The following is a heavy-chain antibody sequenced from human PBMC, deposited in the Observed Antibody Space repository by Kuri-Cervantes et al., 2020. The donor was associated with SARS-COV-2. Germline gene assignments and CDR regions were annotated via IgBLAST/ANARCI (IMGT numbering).Heavy chain of an antibody. Sequence: GSLRLSCAVYGGSFSDYSWNWIRQPPGKGLEWIGEINHSGSTNYNPSLKSRVTISVDTSKNQFSLKLSSVTAADTAVYYCARVGRGISPFVEAFDIWGQGTMVTVSS. CDR1: GGSFSDYS. CDR3: ARVGRGISPFVEAFDI. CDR2: INHSGST. D-gene: IGHD3-10*01. V-gene: IGHV4-34*01. J-gene: IGHJ3*02.